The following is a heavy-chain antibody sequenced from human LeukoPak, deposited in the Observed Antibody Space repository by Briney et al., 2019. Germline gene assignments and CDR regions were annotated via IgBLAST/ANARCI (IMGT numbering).Heavy chain of an antibody. CDR2: ISYDGSNK. CDR1: GFTFSSYG. J-gene: IGHJ4*02. V-gene: IGHV3-30*18. D-gene: IGHD2-2*01. Sequence: GSSLRLSCAASGFTFSSYGMHWVGQAPGKGLEWVAVISYDGSNKYYADSVKGRFTISRDNSKNTLYLQMNSLIAEDTAVYYCAKDGSDCSSTSCYWLGDFDYWGQGTLVTVSS. CDR3: AKDGSDCSSTSCYWLGDFDY.